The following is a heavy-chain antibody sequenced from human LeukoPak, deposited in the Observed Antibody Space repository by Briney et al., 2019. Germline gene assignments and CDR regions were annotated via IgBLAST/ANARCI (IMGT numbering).Heavy chain of an antibody. V-gene: IGHV3-30*03. CDR2: ISYDGSNK. Sequence: GRSLRLSCAASGFTFSSYGMHWVRQAPGKGLEWVAVISYDGSNKYYADSVKGRFTVSRDTSKDTLYLQMNSLRAEDTAVYYCARHGSGEIDYWGQGTLVTVSS. D-gene: IGHD3-10*01. J-gene: IGHJ4*02. CDR3: ARHGSGEIDY. CDR1: GFTFSSYG.